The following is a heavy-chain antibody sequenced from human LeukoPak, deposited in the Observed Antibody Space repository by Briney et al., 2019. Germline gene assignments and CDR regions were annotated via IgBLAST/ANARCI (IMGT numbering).Heavy chain of an antibody. CDR3: ARGGEGYYDSSGYYPFDY. CDR2: IYYSGST. J-gene: IGHJ4*02. D-gene: IGHD3-22*01. V-gene: IGHV4-59*01. Sequence: SETVSLTCTVSGGSISSYYWSWIRQPPGKGLEWIGYIYYSGSTNYNPSLKSRVTISVDTSKNQFSLKLSSVTAADTAVYYCARGGEGYYDSSGYYPFDYWGRGSLLNVSS. CDR1: GGSISSYY.